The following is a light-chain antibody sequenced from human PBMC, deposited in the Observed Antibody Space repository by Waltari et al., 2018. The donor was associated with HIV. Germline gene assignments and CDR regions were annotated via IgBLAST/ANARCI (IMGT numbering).Light chain of an antibody. CDR1: QSISSN. Sequence: EIVMTQSPATLSVSPGERATLSCRASQSISSNLAWYQRKTGQAPRLLCHGASTRATGIPARFSGSGSGTEFTLTISSLQSEDFAVYYCQQYNNWPPQYTFGQGTKLEIK. CDR3: QQYNNWPPQYT. V-gene: IGKV3D-15*01. CDR2: GAS. J-gene: IGKJ2*01.